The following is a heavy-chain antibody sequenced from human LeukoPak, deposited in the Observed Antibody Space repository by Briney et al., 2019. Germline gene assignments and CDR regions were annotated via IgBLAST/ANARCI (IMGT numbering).Heavy chain of an antibody. V-gene: IGHV4-59*08. CDR3: ARHGAVAGTPNLNWFDP. CDR2: IYYSGST. CDR1: GGSISSYY. Sequence: PSETLSLTCTVSGGSISSYYWSWIRQPPGKGLEWIGYIYYSGSTNYNPSLKSRVTISVDTSKNQFSLKLSSVTAADTAVYYCARHGAVAGTPNLNWFDPWGQGTLVTVSS. D-gene: IGHD6-19*01. J-gene: IGHJ5*02.